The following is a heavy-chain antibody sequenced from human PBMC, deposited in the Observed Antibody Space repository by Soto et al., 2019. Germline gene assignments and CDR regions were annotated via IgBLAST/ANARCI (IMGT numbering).Heavy chain of an antibody. CDR1: GGTFSNYA. CDR2: IIPIDATV. V-gene: IGHV1-69*12. J-gene: IGHJ6*01. D-gene: IGHD3-10*01. Sequence: QVQLVQSGAEVKKPGSSVKVSCKASGGTFSNYALISWVRQAPGQGLEWMGGIIPIDATVNYAPKFQGRITITADQSTTIVYMDLGSLRSEDTAMYYCARDLLGFGYTYGDGWGQGTTVTVSS. CDR3: ARDLLGFGYTYGDG.